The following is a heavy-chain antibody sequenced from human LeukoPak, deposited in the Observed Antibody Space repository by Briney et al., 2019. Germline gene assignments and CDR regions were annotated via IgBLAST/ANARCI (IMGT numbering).Heavy chain of an antibody. CDR3: ARANYHYMDV. J-gene: IGHJ6*03. CDR2: ISTSSSTI. CDR1: GFTFSSYS. Sequence: PGGSLRLSCAASGFTFSSYSVNWVRQAPGKGLEWVSYISTSSSTIYYADSVKGRFTTSRDNAKNSLYLQMNSLRAEDTAVYYCARANYHYMDVWGKGTTVTVSS. V-gene: IGHV3-48*01.